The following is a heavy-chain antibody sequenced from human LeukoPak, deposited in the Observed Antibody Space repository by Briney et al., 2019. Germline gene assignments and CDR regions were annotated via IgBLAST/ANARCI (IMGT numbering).Heavy chain of an antibody. Sequence: GGSLGLSCAASGFTFSSYSMNWVRQAPGKGLEWVSYISSSSSTIYYADSVKGRFTISRDNAKNSLYLQMNSLRAEDTAVYYCARVDVDGSGSYYLDAFDIWGQGTMVTVSS. D-gene: IGHD3-10*01. J-gene: IGHJ3*02. CDR1: GFTFSSYS. CDR3: ARVDVDGSGSYYLDAFDI. V-gene: IGHV3-48*01. CDR2: ISSSSSTI.